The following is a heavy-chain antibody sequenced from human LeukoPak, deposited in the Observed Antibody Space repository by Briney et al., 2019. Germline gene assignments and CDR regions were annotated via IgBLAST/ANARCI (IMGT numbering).Heavy chain of an antibody. CDR3: ARSSGWFRFDY. CDR1: GGSVSSGSYY. CDR2: IYYSGST. V-gene: IGHV4-61*01. J-gene: IGHJ4*02. D-gene: IGHD6-19*01. Sequence: PSETLSLTCTVSGGSVSSGSYYWTWIRLPPGKGLEWIGYIYYSGSTNYNPSLKSRVTMSVDTSENQFSLKLSSVTAADTAVYYCARSSGWFRFDYWGQGTLVTVSS.